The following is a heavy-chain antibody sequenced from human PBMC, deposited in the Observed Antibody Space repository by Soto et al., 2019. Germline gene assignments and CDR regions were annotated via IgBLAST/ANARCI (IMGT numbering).Heavy chain of an antibody. CDR3: VRGGGGGLFDP. Sequence: GGSLRLSCAGSGFTFGDSYMSWIRQAPGKGLEWLSYISPGSRYPAYADSVKGRFTIPRDDAKRSLYLQMMSLTAEDTAIYYCVRGGGGGLFDPWGQGTMVTVSS. CDR2: ISPGSRYP. CDR1: GFTFGDSY. V-gene: IGHV3-11*06. D-gene: IGHD2-15*01. J-gene: IGHJ5*02.